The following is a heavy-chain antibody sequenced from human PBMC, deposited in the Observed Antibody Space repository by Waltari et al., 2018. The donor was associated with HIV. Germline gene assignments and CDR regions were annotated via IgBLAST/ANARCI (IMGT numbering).Heavy chain of an antibody. CDR3: ARHVGGYDSSGYFPYYFDY. CDR2: IYYSGRT. Sequence: LPLQEPGTGLLEPSDTLYLPIPVSGGSIDRRSSFWRLIGQPPGKGLGWVGGIYYSGRTYDNPSLKSRVTISVDTSKNRFSLKLSSVTAADTAVYYCARHVGGYDSSGYFPYYFDYWGQGALVAVSS. D-gene: IGHD3-22*01. V-gene: IGHV4-39*01. CDR1: GGSIDRRSSF. J-gene: IGHJ4*02.